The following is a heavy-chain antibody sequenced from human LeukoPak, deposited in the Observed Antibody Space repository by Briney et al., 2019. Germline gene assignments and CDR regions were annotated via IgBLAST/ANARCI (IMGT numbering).Heavy chain of an antibody. Sequence: GGSLRLSCAASGFTFSSYSMNWVRQAPGKGLEWVSSXXSSSSYIYYADSVKGRFTISRDNAKNSLYLQMNSLRVEDTAVYFCAREDGYCSGGDRYSYFDSWGQGTLVTVSS. CDR1: GFTFSSYS. CDR2: XXSSSSYI. CDR3: AREDGYCSGGDRYSYFDS. J-gene: IGHJ4*02. D-gene: IGHD2-15*01. V-gene: IGHV3-21*01.